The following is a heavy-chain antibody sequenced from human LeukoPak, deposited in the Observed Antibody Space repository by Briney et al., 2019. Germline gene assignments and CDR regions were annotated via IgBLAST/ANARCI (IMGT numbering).Heavy chain of an antibody. Sequence: GGSLRLSCAASGFTFSSYWMSWVCQAPGKGLEWVAKIKQDGSEKYYVDSVKGRFTISRDNAKNSLYLQMNSLRAEDTAVYYCARDLWYSSGWYHYYYYYMDVWGKGTTVTVSS. V-gene: IGHV3-7*01. J-gene: IGHJ6*03. CDR1: GFTFSSYW. CDR2: IKQDGSEK. D-gene: IGHD6-19*01. CDR3: ARDLWYSSGWYHYYYYYMDV.